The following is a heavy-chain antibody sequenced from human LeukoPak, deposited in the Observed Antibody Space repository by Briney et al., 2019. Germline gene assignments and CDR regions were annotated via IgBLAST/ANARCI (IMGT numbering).Heavy chain of an antibody. CDR2: IIPIFGTA. CDR3: ARAGYSRFVDDLDY. V-gene: IGHV1-69*05. D-gene: IGHD1-26*01. Sequence: SVKVSCKASGGTFSSYAISWVRQAPGQGLEWMGRIIPIFGTANYAQKFQGRVTITTDESTSTAYMELSSLRSEDTAVYYCARAGYSRFVDDLDYWGQGTLVTVSS. CDR1: GGTFSSYA. J-gene: IGHJ4*02.